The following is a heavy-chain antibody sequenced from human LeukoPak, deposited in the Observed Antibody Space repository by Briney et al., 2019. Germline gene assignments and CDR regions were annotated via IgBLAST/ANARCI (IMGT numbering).Heavy chain of an antibody. Sequence: PPGGSLRLSCAASGFTFNSYAMSWVRQAPGKGLEWVSCTSDRGTDTFYAESVKGRFTISRDNSENSLDLQMHSLRVEDTAVYYCVKGTGFYWTRGDYWGQGTLLTVAS. J-gene: IGHJ4*02. V-gene: IGHV3-23*01. CDR3: VKGTGFYWTRGDY. CDR2: TSDRGTDT. D-gene: IGHD2-8*02. CDR1: GFTFNSYA.